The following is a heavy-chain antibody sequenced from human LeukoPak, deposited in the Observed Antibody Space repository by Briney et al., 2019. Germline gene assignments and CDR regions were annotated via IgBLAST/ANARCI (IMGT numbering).Heavy chain of an antibody. CDR2: MYYGGST. J-gene: IGHJ4*02. CDR3: ARDWATVTELDY. V-gene: IGHV4-39*02. D-gene: IGHD4-17*01. CDR1: GASIGNSDYY. Sequence: SETLSLTCTVSGASIGNSDYYWGWVRQPPGKGLEWIGSMYYGGSTHYTPSLKSRVTISVDTSKNQFSLKLSSVTAADTAVYYCARDWATVTELDYWGQGTLVTVSS.